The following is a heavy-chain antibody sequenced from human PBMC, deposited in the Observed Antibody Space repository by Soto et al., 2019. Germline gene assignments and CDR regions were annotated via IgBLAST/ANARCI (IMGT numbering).Heavy chain of an antibody. CDR2: IFYLGSS. CDR3: AWHSLAIRKNNWFDP. D-gene: IGHD3-3*02. J-gene: IGHJ5*02. V-gene: IGHV4-39*01. Sequence: PSETLSLTCTVSGDSIISSDFYWGWVRQPPGKGLEWIGSIFYLGSSYYNPSLKSRVTMSVDTSKNQFSLRLRSVTAADTALYFCAWHSLAIRKNNWFDPWGQGIMVTVSS. CDR1: GDSIISSDFY.